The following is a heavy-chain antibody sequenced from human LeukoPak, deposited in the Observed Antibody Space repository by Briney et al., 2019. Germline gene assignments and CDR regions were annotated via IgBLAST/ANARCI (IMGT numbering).Heavy chain of an antibody. V-gene: IGHV4-38-2*02. J-gene: IGHJ4*02. CDR3: ARVYCSGGSCYSFDY. CDR2: IYHSGST. Sequence: PSETLSLTCTVSGYSIISDYFWGWIRQPPGKGLEWIGTIYHSGSTYYSPSLKSRVTVSVDTSKNEFSLKLSSATAADTAVYYCARVYCSGGSCYSFDYWGQGTLVTVSS. D-gene: IGHD2-15*01. CDR1: GYSIISDYF.